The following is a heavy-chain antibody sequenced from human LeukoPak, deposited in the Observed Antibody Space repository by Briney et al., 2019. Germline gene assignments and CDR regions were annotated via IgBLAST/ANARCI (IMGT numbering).Heavy chain of an antibody. CDR1: GYSISSGYH. CDR2: IYHSGST. J-gene: IGHJ4*02. CDR3: ASLYGDYLDY. V-gene: IGHV4-38-2*01. Sequence: SETLSLTCAVSGYSISSGYHWGWIRQPPGKGLEWIGSIYHSGSTYYNPSLKSRVTISVDTSKNQFSLKLSSVTAADTAVYYCASLYGDYLDYWGQGTLVTVSS. D-gene: IGHD4-17*01.